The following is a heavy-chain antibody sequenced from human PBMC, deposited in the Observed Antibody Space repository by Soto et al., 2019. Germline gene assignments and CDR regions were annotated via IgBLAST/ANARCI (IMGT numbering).Heavy chain of an antibody. D-gene: IGHD1-7*01. CDR1: GFIFDDYT. J-gene: IGHJ4*02. Sequence: EVQLVESGGGLVQPGGSLRLSCAASGFIFDDYTMHWVRQAPGKGLEWVSAISWNRGDIKYADSVRGRFTISRDNAKNTLDLQMNSLRPGDTAFYYCARANYDPSSYFFAYWGQGTLVTVSS. CDR2: ISWNRGDI. CDR3: ARANYDPSSYFFAY. V-gene: IGHV3-9*01.